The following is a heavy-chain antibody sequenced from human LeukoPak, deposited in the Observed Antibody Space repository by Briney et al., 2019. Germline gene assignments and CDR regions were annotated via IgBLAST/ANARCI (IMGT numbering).Heavy chain of an antibody. D-gene: IGHD6-13*01. V-gene: IGHV3-74*01. CDR1: GFTFSTYG. CDR3: ARDPSPSSSWYPYYYYYMDV. J-gene: IGHJ6*03. Sequence: GGSLRLSCAASGFTFSTYGMSWVRQAPGKGLEWVSRINTDGSNTAYADSVKGRFTISRDNAKNSLYLQMNSLRAEDTAVYYCARDPSPSSSWYPYYYYYMDVWGKGTTVTVSS. CDR2: INTDGSNT.